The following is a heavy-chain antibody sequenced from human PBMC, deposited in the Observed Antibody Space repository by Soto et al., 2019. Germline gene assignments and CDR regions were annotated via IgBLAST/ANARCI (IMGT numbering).Heavy chain of an antibody. D-gene: IGHD2-15*01. CDR1: GFIVSDTY. J-gene: IGHJ3*02. CDR2: ISNRGDT. CDR3: ARGPRYCRGGSCSITGDAYDI. V-gene: IGHV3-66*01. Sequence: EVQLVESGGGLVQPGGSLRLSCTASGFIVSDTYVNWVRQAPGKGLEWVSVISNRGDTHYAESVRGRFSLSRDISDNTLHLQMNNLRGEDTAVYYCARGPRYCRGGSCSITGDAYDIWGQGTMVTVSS.